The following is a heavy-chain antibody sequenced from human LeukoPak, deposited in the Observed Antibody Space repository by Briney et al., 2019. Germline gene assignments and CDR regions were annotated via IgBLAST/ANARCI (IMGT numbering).Heavy chain of an antibody. CDR2: INHSGST. Sequence: SETLSLTCAVYGGSFSGYYWSWIRQPPGKGLEWIGEINHSGSTNYNPSLKSRVTISVDTSKNQFPLKLSSVTAADTAVYYCARGFGRITIFGVASDYWGQGTLVTVSS. CDR3: ARGFGRITIFGVASDY. CDR1: GGSFSGYY. V-gene: IGHV4-34*01. D-gene: IGHD3-3*01. J-gene: IGHJ4*02.